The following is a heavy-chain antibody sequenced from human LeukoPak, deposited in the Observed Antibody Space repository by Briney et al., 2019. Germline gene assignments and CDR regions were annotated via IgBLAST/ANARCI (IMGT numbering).Heavy chain of an antibody. V-gene: IGHV1-46*01. CDR1: GYTFTNYY. CDR3: ARAEAYGDFDY. D-gene: IGHD4-17*01. J-gene: IGHJ4*02. CDR2: IDPTTGRT. Sequence: GASVKISCKASGYTFTNYYIHWMRQAPGQGLEWMAIIDPTTGRTTYAQKFQGRLTVTRDTSTSTVYMELRNLRSDDTAVFYCARAEAYGDFDYWGQGTLVTVSS.